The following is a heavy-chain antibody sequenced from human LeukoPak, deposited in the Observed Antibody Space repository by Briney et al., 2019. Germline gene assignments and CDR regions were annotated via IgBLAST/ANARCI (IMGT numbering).Heavy chain of an antibody. Sequence: PGGSLRLSCAASGFTFSSYGMHWVRQAPGKGLEWVAFIRYDGGNKYYADSVKGRFTISRDNSKNTLYLQMNSLRAEDTAVYYCAKEGIGTVTTPFDYWGQGTLVTVSS. CDR3: AKEGIGTVTTPFDY. D-gene: IGHD4-11*01. J-gene: IGHJ4*02. CDR2: IRYDGGNK. V-gene: IGHV3-30*02. CDR1: GFTFSSYG.